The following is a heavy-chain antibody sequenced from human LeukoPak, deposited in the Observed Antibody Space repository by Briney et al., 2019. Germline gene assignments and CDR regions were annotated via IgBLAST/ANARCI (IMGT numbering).Heavy chain of an antibody. CDR1: GFTFCDYA. CDR3: DSSGWGY. V-gene: IGHV3-49*05. Sequence: KPGGSLRLYCTASGFTFCDYAMSWLRQAPGKGLEGVGFIRSKAYDGTTKYPASVTGRFTISSDDSKSNAYLQRNSLKTVDTSVYYCDSSGWGYWGQGTLVTVSS. J-gene: IGHJ4*02. D-gene: IGHD6-25*01. CDR2: IRSKAYDGTT.